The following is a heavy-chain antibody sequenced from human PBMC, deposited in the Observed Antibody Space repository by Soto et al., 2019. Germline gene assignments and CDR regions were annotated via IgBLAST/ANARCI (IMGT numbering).Heavy chain of an antibody. V-gene: IGHV1-69*13. CDR1: GGTFSSYA. Sequence: ASVKVSCKASGGTFSSYAISWVRQAPGQGLEWMGGIIPIFGTANYAQKFQGRVTITADESTSTAYMELSSLRSEDTAVYYCARGSPYSSGWNRLDYWGQGTLVTVSS. CDR2: IIPIFGTA. D-gene: IGHD6-19*01. CDR3: ARGSPYSSGWNRLDY. J-gene: IGHJ4*02.